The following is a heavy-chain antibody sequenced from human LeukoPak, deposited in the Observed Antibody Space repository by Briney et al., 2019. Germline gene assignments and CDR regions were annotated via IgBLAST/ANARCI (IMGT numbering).Heavy chain of an antibody. V-gene: IGHV3-30*03. D-gene: IGHD6-25*01. CDR3: ARAPSTRLGMDV. Sequence: AGGSLRLSCAASGFTFSSYGMHWVRQAPGKGLEWVAVISYDGSNKYYADSVKGRFTISRDNSKNTLYLQMNSLRAEDTAVYYCARAPSTRLGMDVWGKGTTVTVSS. CDR1: GFTFSSYG. J-gene: IGHJ6*04. CDR2: ISYDGSNK.